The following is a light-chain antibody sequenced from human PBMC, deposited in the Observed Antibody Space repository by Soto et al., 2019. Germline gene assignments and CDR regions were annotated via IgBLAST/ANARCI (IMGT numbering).Light chain of an antibody. Sequence: DIQMTQSPSSLSASVGDRVTITCQASQGISIYLNWYQQRPGKAPKLLIYDASTLETGVSSRFSGSGSGTDFTFTISSLQAEDIATYYCQHYANLPLTFGGATKVEIK. CDR3: QHYANLPLT. V-gene: IGKV1-33*01. CDR1: QGISIY. CDR2: DAS. J-gene: IGKJ4*01.